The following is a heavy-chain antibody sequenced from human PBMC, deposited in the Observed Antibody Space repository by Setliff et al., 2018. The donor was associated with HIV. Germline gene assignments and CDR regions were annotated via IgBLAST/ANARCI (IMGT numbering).Heavy chain of an antibody. CDR3: ARVRLTMIMMVDYFDQ. Sequence: SETLSLTCTVSGDSISDGNYWAWIRQTPGKGLEWIGNIYYSGNFYYNPSLKNRITISTDTSKNEFSLRLNSVTAADTAVYYCARVRLTMIMMVDYFDQWGQGTLVTVSS. CDR1: GDSISDGNY. D-gene: IGHD3-22*01. V-gene: IGHV4-38-2*02. CDR2: IYYSGNF. J-gene: IGHJ4*02.